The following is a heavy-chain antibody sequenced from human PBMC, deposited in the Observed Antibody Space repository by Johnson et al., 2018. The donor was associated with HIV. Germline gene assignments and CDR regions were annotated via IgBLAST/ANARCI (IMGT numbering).Heavy chain of an antibody. D-gene: IGHD1-20*01. CDR2: IWYDGSNK. J-gene: IGHJ3*02. CDR1: GFTFSSYG. V-gene: IGHV3-33*01. Sequence: QVQLVESGGGVVQPGRSLRLSCAASGFTFSSYGMHWVRQAPGKGLEWVAVIWYDGSNKYYADSVKGRFTISRDNAKQSLYLQMNNLRAADTAVYFGAGGGTYNWSPDRIGNGLDIWGQGTKVTVSS. CDR3: AGGGTYNWSPDRIGNGLDI.